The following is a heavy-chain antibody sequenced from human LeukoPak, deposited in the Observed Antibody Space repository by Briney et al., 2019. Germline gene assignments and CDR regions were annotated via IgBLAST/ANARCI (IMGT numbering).Heavy chain of an antibody. Sequence: ASVKVSCKASGYTFTSYDINWVRQATGQGLEWMGWMNPNSGNTGYAQKFQGRVTITRNTSISTAYMELSSLRSEDTAVYYCARGTINDFWSGYNWFDPWGQGTLVTVSS. D-gene: IGHD3-3*01. CDR3: ARGTINDFWSGYNWFDP. V-gene: IGHV1-8*03. J-gene: IGHJ5*02. CDR2: MNPNSGNT. CDR1: GYTFTSYD.